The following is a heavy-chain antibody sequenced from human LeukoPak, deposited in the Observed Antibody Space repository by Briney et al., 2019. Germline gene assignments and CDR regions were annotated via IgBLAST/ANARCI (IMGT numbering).Heavy chain of an antibody. CDR2: IIPIFGTA. J-gene: IGHJ4*02. CDR1: GGTFSSYD. CDR3: ARATDYYGPGFFDY. V-gene: IGHV1-69*13. D-gene: IGHD3-10*01. Sequence: SVKVYCKASGGTFSSYDISWVRQAPGQGLEWMGGIIPIFGTANYAQKFQGRVTITADESTSTAYMELSSLRSEDTAVYYCARATDYYGPGFFDYWGQGTLVTVSS.